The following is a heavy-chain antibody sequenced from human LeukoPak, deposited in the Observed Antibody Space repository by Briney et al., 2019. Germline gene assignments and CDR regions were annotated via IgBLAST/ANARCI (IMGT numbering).Heavy chain of an antibody. J-gene: IGHJ4*02. CDR1: GLTFSSYA. V-gene: IGHV3-23*01. D-gene: IGHD3-10*01. CDR3: AKDQAMVRGVILFDY. Sequence: GGSLRLSCAASGLTFSSYAMSWVRQAPGKGLEWVSAISGSGGSTYYADSVKGRFTISRDNSKNTLYLQMNSLRAEDTAVYYCAKDQAMVRGVILFDYWGQGTLVTVSS. CDR2: ISGSGGST.